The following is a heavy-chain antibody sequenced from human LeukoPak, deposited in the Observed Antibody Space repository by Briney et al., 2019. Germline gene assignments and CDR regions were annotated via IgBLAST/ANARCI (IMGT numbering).Heavy chain of an antibody. V-gene: IGHV1-69*13. CDR1: GGTFSSYA. CDR3: AREALNSYYYDTSLNWFDP. D-gene: IGHD3-22*01. J-gene: IGHJ5*02. CDR2: IIPIFGTA. Sequence: ASVEVSCKASGGTFSSYAISWVRQAPGQGLEWMGGIIPIFGTANYAQKFQGRVTTTADESTSTAYMELSSLRSEDTAVYYCAREALNSYYYDTSLNWFDPWGQGTLVTVSS.